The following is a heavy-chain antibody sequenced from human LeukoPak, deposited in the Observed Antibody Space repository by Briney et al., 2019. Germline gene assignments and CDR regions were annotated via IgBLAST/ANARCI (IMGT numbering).Heavy chain of an antibody. D-gene: IGHD3-10*01. CDR1: NYTFTSYS. J-gene: IGHJ4*02. CDR3: ARDGSGVWFDY. V-gene: IGHV1-18*01. Sequence: ASVKVSCKASNYTFTSYSISWVRQAPGQGLEWMAWINAYNGDTNYAQKFQGRVTLTTDTSTSTAYMELRSLRSDDTAVYYCARDGSGVWFDYWGQGTLVTVSS. CDR2: INAYNGDT.